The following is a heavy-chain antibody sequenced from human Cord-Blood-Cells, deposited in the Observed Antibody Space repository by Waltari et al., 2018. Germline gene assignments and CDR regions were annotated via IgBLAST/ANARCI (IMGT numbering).Heavy chain of an antibody. CDR2: IYSGGST. CDR1: GFTVSSNY. Sequence: EVQLVESGGGLVQPGGSLRLSCAASGFTVSSNYMSWVRQAPGKGLEWVAVIYSGGSTYYADSVKCRFTISRHNSKNTLYLQMNSLRAEDTAVYYCARGSTGDGYWYFDLWGRGTLVTVSS. J-gene: IGHJ2*01. V-gene: IGHV3-53*04. CDR3: ARGSTGDGYWYFDL. D-gene: IGHD7-27*01.